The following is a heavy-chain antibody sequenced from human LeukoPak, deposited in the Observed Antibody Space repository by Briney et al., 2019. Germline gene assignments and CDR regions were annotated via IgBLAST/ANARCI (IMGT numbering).Heavy chain of an antibody. CDR2: ISISGTYI. J-gene: IGHJ4*02. CDR1: GFTFSNYA. CDR3: AAPLTSSGHDY. V-gene: IGHV3-21*01. Sequence: GGSLRLSCAASGFTFSNYAMSWVRQAPGKGLEWISSISISGTYIYYADSVKGRFTISRDSAKSSLFLQMDNLRVEDTAIYYCAAPLTSSGHDYWGQGTLVTDSP. D-gene: IGHD6-19*01.